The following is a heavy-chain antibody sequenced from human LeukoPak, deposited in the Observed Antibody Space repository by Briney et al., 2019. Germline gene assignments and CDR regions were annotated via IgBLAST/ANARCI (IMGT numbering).Heavy chain of an antibody. J-gene: IGHJ6*02. V-gene: IGHV3-9*01. D-gene: IGHD2-15*01. Sequence: PGRSLRLSCAASGFTFDDYAMHWFRQAPGKGLEWVSGISWNSGSIGYADSVKGRFTISRDNAKNSLYLQMNSLRAEDTALYYCAKDLGYCSGGSCYSRGYYYYYGMDVWGQGTTVTVSS. CDR3: AKDLGYCSGGSCYSRGYYYYYGMDV. CDR1: GFTFDDYA. CDR2: ISWNSGSI.